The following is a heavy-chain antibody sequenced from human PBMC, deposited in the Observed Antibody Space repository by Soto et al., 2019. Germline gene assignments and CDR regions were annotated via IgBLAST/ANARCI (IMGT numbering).Heavy chain of an antibody. V-gene: IGHV1-69*13. CDR3: ASGRGYSYGYGYYYYGMDV. Sequence: AVKVSCKASGGTFSSYAISWVRQAPGQGLEWMGGIIPIFGTANYAQKFQGRVTITADESTSTAYMELSSLRSEDTAVYYCASGRGYSYGYGYYYYGMDVWGQGTTVTVSS. CDR2: IIPIFGTA. CDR1: GGTFSSYA. J-gene: IGHJ6*02. D-gene: IGHD5-18*01.